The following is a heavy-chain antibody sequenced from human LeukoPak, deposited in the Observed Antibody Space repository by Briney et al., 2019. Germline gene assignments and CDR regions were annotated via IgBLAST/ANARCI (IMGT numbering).Heavy chain of an antibody. Sequence: GGSLRLSCAASGFTFDDYAMHWVRQAPGKGLEWVSSISSSSSYIYYADSVKGRFTISRDNAKNSLYLQMNSLRAEDTAVYYCARDRYCSSTSCANWFDPWGQGTLVTVSS. CDR2: ISSSSSYI. CDR1: GFTFDDYA. J-gene: IGHJ5*02. V-gene: IGHV3-21*01. CDR3: ARDRYCSSTSCANWFDP. D-gene: IGHD2-2*01.